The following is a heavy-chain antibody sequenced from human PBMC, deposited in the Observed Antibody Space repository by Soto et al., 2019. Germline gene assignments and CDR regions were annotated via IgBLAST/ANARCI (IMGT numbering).Heavy chain of an antibody. CDR1: GYTFTSYA. J-gene: IGHJ5*02. D-gene: IGHD3-3*01. V-gene: IGHV1-3*01. CDR3: AREERFLEWLFSWFDP. Sequence: ASEKVSCKASGYTFTSYAMHWVRQAPGQRLEWMGWINAGNGNTKYSQKFQGRVTITRDTSASTVYMELSSLRFEDTAVYYCAREERFLEWLFSWFDPWGQGTLVTVSS. CDR2: INAGNGNT.